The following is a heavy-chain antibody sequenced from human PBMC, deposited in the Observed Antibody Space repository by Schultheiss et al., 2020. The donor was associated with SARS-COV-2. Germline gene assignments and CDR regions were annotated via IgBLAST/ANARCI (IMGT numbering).Heavy chain of an antibody. CDR2: ISAYNGNT. V-gene: IGHV1-18*01. J-gene: IGHJ3*02. CDR1: GYTFTSYG. D-gene: IGHD5-24*01. Sequence: ASVKVSCKASGYTFTSYGISWVRQAPGQGLEWMGWISAYNGNTNYAQKFQGRVTITADKSTSTAYMELSSLRSEDTAVYYCARGLIGMATIKLTHDAFDIWGQGTMVTVSS. CDR3: ARGLIGMATIKLTHDAFDI.